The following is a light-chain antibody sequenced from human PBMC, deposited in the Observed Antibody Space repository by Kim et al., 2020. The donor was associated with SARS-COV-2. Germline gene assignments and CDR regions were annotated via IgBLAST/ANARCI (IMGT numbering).Light chain of an antibody. CDR3: QVWDSSTWV. V-gene: IGLV3-9*01. Sequence: SVAMGQTARITCGGNNIVTKNVHWYQKKPGQAPVLVMYRDTNRPSGIPERFSGSNSGNTATLTISRAQAGDEADYYCQVWDSSTWVFGGGTQLTVL. CDR2: RDT. J-gene: IGLJ3*02. CDR1: NIVTKN.